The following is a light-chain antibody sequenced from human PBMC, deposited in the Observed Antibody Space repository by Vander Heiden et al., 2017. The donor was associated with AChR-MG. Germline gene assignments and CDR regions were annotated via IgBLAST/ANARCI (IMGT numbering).Light chain of an antibody. CDR2: WAS. Sequence: DIVMTQSPDSLAVSLGERATINCKSSQSVLYSSNNKNYLAWYQQKPRQPPKLLIYWASTRESGVPDRFSGSGSGTDFTLTISSLQAEDVAVYYCQQYYSTHTFGQGTKLEIK. CDR3: QQYYSTHT. CDR1: QSVLYSSNNKNY. J-gene: IGKJ2*01. V-gene: IGKV4-1*01.